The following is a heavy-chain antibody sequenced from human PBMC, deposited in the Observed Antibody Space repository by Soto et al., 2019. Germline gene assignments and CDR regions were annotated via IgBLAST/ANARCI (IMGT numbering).Heavy chain of an antibody. CDR2: IIPIFPTP. CDR3: AVTGTIFGDPDPYSYYGMDF. D-gene: IGHD3-3*01. V-gene: IGHV1-69*13. Sequence: SVKVSCKASGGTFGNSAISWVRQAPGQGLEWMGGIIPIFPTPDYAQKFQGRVTITADESTSTAYMELTSLRSEDTAVYYCAVTGTIFGDPDPYSYYGMDFWGQGTTVTVSS. J-gene: IGHJ6*02. CDR1: GGTFGNSA.